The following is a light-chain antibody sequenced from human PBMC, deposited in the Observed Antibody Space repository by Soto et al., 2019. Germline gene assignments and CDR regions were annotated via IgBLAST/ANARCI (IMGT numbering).Light chain of an antibody. CDR1: QSISGW. CDR3: QQRANWPLVT. V-gene: IGKV1-5*01. CDR2: DAS. Sequence: DIQMTQCPSTLSASVGDRVTITCRASQSISGWLAWYQQKPGKPPKLLIYDASSLEGGVPARFSGSGSGTDFTLTITTLEPEDFAVYFCQQRANWPLVTFGQGTKVDIK. J-gene: IGKJ1*01.